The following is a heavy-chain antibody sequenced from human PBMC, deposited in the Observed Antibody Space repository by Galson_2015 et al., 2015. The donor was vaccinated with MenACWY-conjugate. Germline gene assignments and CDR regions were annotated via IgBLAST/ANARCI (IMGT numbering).Heavy chain of an antibody. V-gene: IGHV4-38-2*02. CDR2: TYHSGST. CDR1: GYSISSGYY. J-gene: IGHJ6*02. Sequence: SETLSLTCTVSGYSISSGYYWGWIRQPPGKGLEWIGSTYHSGSTYYNPSLKSRVTISVDTSKNKFSLKLSSVTAADTAVYYCARAMRITMVRGVVGYYGMDVWGQGTTVTVSS. D-gene: IGHD3-10*01. CDR3: ARAMRITMVRGVVGYYGMDV.